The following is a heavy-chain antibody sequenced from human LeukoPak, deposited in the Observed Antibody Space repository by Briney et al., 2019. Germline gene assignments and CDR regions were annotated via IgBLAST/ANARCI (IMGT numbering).Heavy chain of an antibody. CDR2: IYSGGST. CDR1: GLTVRSNY. Sequence: GGSLRLSCAASGLTVRSNYMNLVRPAPGKGLELVSVIYSGGSTYYADSVKGRFTISRDNSKNTLYLQTNSLRAEDTAVYYCARRNYWGQGTLVTVSS. CDR3: ARRNY. J-gene: IGHJ4*02. V-gene: IGHV3-53*01.